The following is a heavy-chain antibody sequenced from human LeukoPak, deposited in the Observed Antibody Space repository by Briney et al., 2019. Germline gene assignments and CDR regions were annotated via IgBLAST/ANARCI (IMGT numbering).Heavy chain of an antibody. Sequence: GGSLRLSCAASGFTFSSYWMGWVRQAPGKGLEWVANIKQDGSEKYYVDSVKGRFTISRDNAKNSLYLQMNSLRAEDTAVYYCARDVGEWELQTYYFDYWGQGTLVTVSS. CDR3: ARDVGEWELQTYYFDY. J-gene: IGHJ4*02. V-gene: IGHV3-7*05. CDR1: GFTFSSYW. CDR2: IKQDGSEK. D-gene: IGHD1-26*01.